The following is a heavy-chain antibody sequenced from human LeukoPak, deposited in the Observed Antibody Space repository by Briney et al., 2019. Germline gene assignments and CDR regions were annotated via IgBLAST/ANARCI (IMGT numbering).Heavy chain of an antibody. J-gene: IGHJ4*02. V-gene: IGHV4-34*01. CDR2: INHSGST. Sequence: KPSETLSLTCAVYGGSFSGYYWSWIRQPPGKGLEWIGEINHSGSTNYNPSLKSRVTISVDTSENQFSLKLSSVTAADTAVYYCARVQPYNWNYMDYWGQGTLVTVSS. CDR1: GGSFSGYY. D-gene: IGHD1-20*01. CDR3: ARVQPYNWNYMDY.